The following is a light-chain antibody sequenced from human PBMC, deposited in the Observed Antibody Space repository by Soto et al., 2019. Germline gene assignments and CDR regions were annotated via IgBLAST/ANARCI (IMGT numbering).Light chain of an antibody. Sequence: QSVLTQPASVSGSPGQSITISCTGTSSDVGGYNYVSWYQQHPGKAPKLMIYEVSNRPSGASNRFSGSKSGNTASLPISGRQAEDEGDYYCSSYTSSSTVVFGGGTKLTVL. CDR3: SSYTSSSTVV. CDR1: SSDVGGYNY. CDR2: EVS. V-gene: IGLV2-14*01. J-gene: IGLJ2*01.